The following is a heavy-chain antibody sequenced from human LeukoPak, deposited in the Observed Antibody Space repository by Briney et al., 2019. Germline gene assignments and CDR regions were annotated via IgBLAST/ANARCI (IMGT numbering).Heavy chain of an antibody. CDR1: GYTFTGYY. Sequence: ASVKVSCKASGYTFTGYYMHWVRQAPGQGLEWMGWINPNSGGTNYAQKFQGRVTMTRDTSISTAYMELSRLRSDDTAVYYCARDDDILTGYYSDSVGAFDIWGQGTMVTVSS. CDR3: ARDDDILTGYYSDSVGAFDI. CDR2: INPNSGGT. D-gene: IGHD3-9*01. J-gene: IGHJ3*02. V-gene: IGHV1-2*02.